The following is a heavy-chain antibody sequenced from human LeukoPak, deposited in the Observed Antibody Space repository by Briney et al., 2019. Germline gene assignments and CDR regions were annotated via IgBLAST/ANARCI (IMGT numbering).Heavy chain of an antibody. Sequence: GGSLRLSCAASGFTVSSNYMRWVRQAPGKGLEWVSVIYSGGSTYYSDSVEGRFTISRDISKNTLYLQMKSLRAEDTAVYYCAKDVEDGSGTLIGYWGQGTLVTVSS. CDR3: AKDVEDGSGTLIGY. V-gene: IGHV3-53*01. CDR1: GFTVSSNY. D-gene: IGHD3-10*01. CDR2: IYSGGST. J-gene: IGHJ4*02.